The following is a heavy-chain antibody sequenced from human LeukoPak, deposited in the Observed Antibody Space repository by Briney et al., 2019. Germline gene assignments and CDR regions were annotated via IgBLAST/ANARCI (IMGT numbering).Heavy chain of an antibody. J-gene: IGHJ3*02. Sequence: ASVKVSCKASGYTFTGYGLSWVRQAPGQGLEWMGWISAYTGDTNYARKVQGRVTLTTDTSTSTAYTELRSLTSDDTAIYYCARAYPQVVVVVPPAVRRAFDIWGQGTMVIVSS. D-gene: IGHD2-2*02. CDR1: GYTFTGYG. CDR3: ARAYPQVVVVVPPAVRRAFDI. CDR2: ISAYTGDT. V-gene: IGHV1-18*01.